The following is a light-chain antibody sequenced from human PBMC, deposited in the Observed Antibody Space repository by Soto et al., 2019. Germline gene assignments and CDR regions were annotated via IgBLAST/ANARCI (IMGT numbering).Light chain of an antibody. J-gene: IGKJ2*01. CDR2: GSS. Sequence: EVVLTQSPGTLSLSPGERATLSCRGSQSINNNYLAWYQQRPGQAPRLLIYGSSDRATGIPDRFSGSGSGTDFTLTISRLEPEDFAVYYCHQYGSSPPYTFGHGTKLEI. V-gene: IGKV3-20*01. CDR1: QSINNNY. CDR3: HQYGSSPPYT.